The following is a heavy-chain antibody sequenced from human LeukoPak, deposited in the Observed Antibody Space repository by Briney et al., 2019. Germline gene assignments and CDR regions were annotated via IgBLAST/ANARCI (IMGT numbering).Heavy chain of an antibody. Sequence: GGSLRLSCVASGFTFSSSWMNWVRQAPGKGLEWIGLIRTKAYGGKTEYAASVKGRFTISRDDSISIAYLQMNSLKTEDTAVYYCTRAQGTGWPFDYWGQGTLVTVSS. CDR2: IRTKAYGGKT. D-gene: IGHD2-8*02. CDR1: GFTFSSSW. V-gene: IGHV3-49*04. CDR3: TRAQGTGWPFDY. J-gene: IGHJ4*02.